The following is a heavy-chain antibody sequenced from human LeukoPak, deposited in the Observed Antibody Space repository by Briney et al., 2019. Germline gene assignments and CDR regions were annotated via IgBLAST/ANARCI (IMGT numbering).Heavy chain of an antibody. Sequence: SETLSLTCTVSGGSISSYYWSWIRQPPGKGLEWIGYIYFSGSTNYKPSLKSRVTISVDTSKNQFSLKLSSVTAADTAVYYCARSYYYDSSGYYNVYWYFDLWGRGTLVTVSS. V-gene: IGHV4-59*01. CDR2: IYFSGST. CDR3: ARSYYYDSSGYYNVYWYFDL. CDR1: GGSISSYY. D-gene: IGHD3-22*01. J-gene: IGHJ2*01.